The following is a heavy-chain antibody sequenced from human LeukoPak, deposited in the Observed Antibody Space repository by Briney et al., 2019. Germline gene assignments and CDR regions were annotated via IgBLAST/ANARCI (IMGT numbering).Heavy chain of an antibody. J-gene: IGHJ4*02. CDR2: ISGSGGST. D-gene: IGHD2-21*02. V-gene: IGHV3-23*01. CDR3: ANSFSRTALYYFDY. CDR1: GFTFSSYA. Sequence: GGSLRLSCAASGFTFSSYAMSWVRQAPGKGLEWVSGISGSGGSTYYADSVKGRFTISRDNSKNTLYLQMNSLRAEDTAVYYCANSFSRTALYYFDYWGQGTLVTVSS.